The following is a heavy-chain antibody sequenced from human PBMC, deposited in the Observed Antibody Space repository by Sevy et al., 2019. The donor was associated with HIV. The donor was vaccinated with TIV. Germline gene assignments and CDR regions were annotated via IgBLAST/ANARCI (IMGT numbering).Heavy chain of an antibody. CDR3: AGYSRITMVRGVVNWFDP. D-gene: IGHD3-10*01. CDR2: ISGSGGST. CDR1: GFTFSSYA. V-gene: IGHV3-23*01. J-gene: IGHJ5*02. Sequence: GGSLRLSCAASGFTFSSYAMSWVRQAPGKGLEWVSAISGSGGSTYYADSVKGLFTISRDNSKNTLYLQMNSLRAEDTAVYYCAGYSRITMVRGVVNWFDPWGQGTLVTVSS.